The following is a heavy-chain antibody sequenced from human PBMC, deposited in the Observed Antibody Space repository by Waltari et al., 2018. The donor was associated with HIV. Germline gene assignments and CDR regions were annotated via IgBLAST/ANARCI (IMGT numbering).Heavy chain of an antibody. D-gene: IGHD2-2*01. V-gene: IGHV3-74*01. CDR1: GFTFSSYW. CDR3: ARGGYCSSAGCYASRYYFIMDV. J-gene: IGHJ6*02. Sequence: EVQLVESGGGLIQPGGSLRLSCAASGFTFSSYWRHWVGEAPGKGLVCVSRINSDGRSTTYADSVRGRFTISRDNAKNTLYLQMNSLGAEDTAEYFCARGGYCSSAGCYASRYYFIMDVWGQGTTVTVSS. CDR2: INSDGRST.